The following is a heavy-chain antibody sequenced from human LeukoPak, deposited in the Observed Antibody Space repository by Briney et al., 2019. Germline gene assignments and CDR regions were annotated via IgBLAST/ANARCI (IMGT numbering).Heavy chain of an antibody. CDR2: ISGDGGST. D-gene: IGHD5-18*01. Sequence: GGSLRLSCAASGFTLSSYWMHWVRQAPGKGLEYVSAISGDGGSTDYADSVKGRFTISGDNSKNTLYLQMGSLRAEDMAVYYCARDTGIRGMDVWGQGTTDTVSS. CDR3: ARDTGIRGMDV. J-gene: IGHJ6*02. V-gene: IGHV3-64*02. CDR1: GFTLSSYW.